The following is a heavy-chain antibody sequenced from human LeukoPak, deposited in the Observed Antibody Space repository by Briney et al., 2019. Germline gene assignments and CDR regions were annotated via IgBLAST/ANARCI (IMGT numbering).Heavy chain of an antibody. D-gene: IGHD4-17*01. Sequence: SETLSLTCTVSGGSISNSNYYWGWIRQSPGKGLEWIGSIYYSGSTHYNPSLKSRVTISVDTSKNQFSPKLRSVAAADTAVYYCAQGGATVTTWFDPWGQGTLVTVSS. V-gene: IGHV4-39*01. CDR1: GGSISNSNYY. CDR2: IYYSGST. CDR3: AQGGATVTTWFDP. J-gene: IGHJ5*02.